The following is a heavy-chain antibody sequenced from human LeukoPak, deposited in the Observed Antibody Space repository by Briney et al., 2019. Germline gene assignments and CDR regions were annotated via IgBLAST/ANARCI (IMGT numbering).Heavy chain of an antibody. V-gene: IGHV1-18*01. D-gene: IGHD3-9*01. Sequence: ASVKVSCKASGYTFTTYGVSWVRQAPGQGLEWMGWISAYNGNTNYAQKLQGRVTMTTDTSTSTAYMELRSLRSDDTAVYYCARDLVILTGYYPGYWGQGTLVTVSS. J-gene: IGHJ4*02. CDR2: ISAYNGNT. CDR1: GYTFTTYG. CDR3: ARDLVILTGYYPGY.